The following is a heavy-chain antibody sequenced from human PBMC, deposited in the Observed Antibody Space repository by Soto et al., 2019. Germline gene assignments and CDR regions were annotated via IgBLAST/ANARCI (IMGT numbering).Heavy chain of an antibody. CDR2: ISSSGSTI. J-gene: IGHJ4*02. CDR1: GFTFSDYY. Sequence: PGGSLRLSCAASGFTFSDYYMSWIRQAPGKGLEWVSYISSSGSTIYYADSVKGRFTISRDNAKNSLSLQMNSLRVEDSAVYYCARRIVVVPSIMGGFDYWGQGTLVTVSS. D-gene: IGHD2-2*01. CDR3: ARRIVVVPSIMGGFDY. V-gene: IGHV3-11*01.